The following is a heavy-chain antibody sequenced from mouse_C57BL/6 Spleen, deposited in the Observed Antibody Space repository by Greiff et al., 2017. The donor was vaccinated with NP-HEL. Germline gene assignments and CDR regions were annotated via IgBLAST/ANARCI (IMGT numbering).Heavy chain of an antibody. CDR2: IDPSDSYP. V-gene: IGHV1-50*01. Sequence: VKLQQPGAELVKPGASVKLSCKASGYTFTSYWMQWVKQRPGQGLEWIGEIDPSDSYPNYNQKFKGKATLTVDTSSSTAYMQLSSLTSEDSAVYYCARRGNYGEVDDWGQGTSVTVSS. CDR3: ARRGNYGEVDD. CDR1: GYTFTSYW. D-gene: IGHD2-1*01. J-gene: IGHJ4*01.